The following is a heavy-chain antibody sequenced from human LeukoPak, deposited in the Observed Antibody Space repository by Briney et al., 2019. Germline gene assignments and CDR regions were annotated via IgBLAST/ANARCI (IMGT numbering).Heavy chain of an antibody. D-gene: IGHD5-12*01. CDR2: IIPIFGTA. CDR3: ARENIVATSDPSIFDY. Sequence: VASVKVSCKASGGTFSSYAISWVPQAPGQGLEWMGGIIPIFGTANYAQKFQGRVTITADESTSTAYMELSSLRSEDTAVYYCARENIVATSDPSIFDYWGQGTLVTVPS. J-gene: IGHJ4*02. V-gene: IGHV1-69*13. CDR1: GGTFSSYA.